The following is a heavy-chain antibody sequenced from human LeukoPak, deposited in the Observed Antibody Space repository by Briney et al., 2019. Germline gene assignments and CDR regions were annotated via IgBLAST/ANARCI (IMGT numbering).Heavy chain of an antibody. D-gene: IGHD1-26*01. Sequence: GGSLRLSCAASGFTFSSYELNWVRQAPGKGLEWVSYISSSGGTIYYADSVKGRFTVSRDNAKNSLYLQMNSLRAEDTAVYYCARGMTGSYFGYLVYWGQGTLVSVSS. V-gene: IGHV3-48*03. CDR2: ISSSGGTI. CDR3: ARGMTGSYFGYLVY. CDR1: GFTFSSYE. J-gene: IGHJ4*02.